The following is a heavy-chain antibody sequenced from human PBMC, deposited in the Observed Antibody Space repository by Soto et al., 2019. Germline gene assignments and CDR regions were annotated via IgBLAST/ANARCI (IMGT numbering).Heavy chain of an antibody. Sequence: GASVKVSCKASGYTFTSYGISWVRQAPGQGLEWMGWISAYNGNTNYAQKLKGRVTMTTDTSTSTAYMELRSLRSDDTAVYYCASSFRAAAGTSNAFDIWGQGTMVTVSS. V-gene: IGHV1-18*01. CDR1: GYTFTSYG. CDR2: ISAYNGNT. J-gene: IGHJ3*02. CDR3: ASSFRAAAGTSNAFDI. D-gene: IGHD6-13*01.